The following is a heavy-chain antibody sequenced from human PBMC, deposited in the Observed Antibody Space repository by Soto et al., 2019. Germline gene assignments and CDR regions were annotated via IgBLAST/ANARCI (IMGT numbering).Heavy chain of an antibody. CDR1: SGSFGGYY. CDR2: INHSGST. V-gene: IGHV4-34*01. D-gene: IGHD3-9*01. CDR3: ARGLDDKDYYYYYGMDV. J-gene: IGHJ6*02. Sequence: SETLSLTCAVYSGSFGGYYWSWIRQPPGKGLEWIGEINHSGSTKYNPSLKSRVTISVDTSKNQVSLKMRSVTAADTAVYYCARGLDDKDYYYYYGMDVWSQGTTVTVS.